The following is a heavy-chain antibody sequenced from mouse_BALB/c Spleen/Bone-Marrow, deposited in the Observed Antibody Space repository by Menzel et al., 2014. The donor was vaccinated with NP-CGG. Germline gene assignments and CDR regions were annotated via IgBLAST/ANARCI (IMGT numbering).Heavy chain of an antibody. CDR2: ISSGGSYT. J-gene: IGHJ4*01. CDR1: GFTFSSYT. V-gene: IGHV5-6-4*01. CDR3: TRDAMDY. Sequence: EVMLVESGGGLVKPGGSLKLSCAASGFTFSSYTMSWVRQTPEKRLEWVATISSGGSYTYYPDSVKGRFTISRDNAKNTLYLQMSSLKSEDTAMYCCTRDAMDYWGQGTSVTVSS.